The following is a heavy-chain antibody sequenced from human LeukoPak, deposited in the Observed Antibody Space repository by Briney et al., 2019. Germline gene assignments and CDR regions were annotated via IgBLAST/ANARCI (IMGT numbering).Heavy chain of an antibody. J-gene: IGHJ4*02. V-gene: IGHV3-48*03. CDR3: XXXXXXFXXGXY. CDR1: GFTXSSYE. Sequence: XXXXSGFTXSSYEMNWVRQAPGKGLEWVSYISSSGSTIYYADSVKGRFTISRDNAKNSLYLQMNSLRAEDTAVYYXXXXXXXFXXGXYWGQGXLXTVSS. CDR2: ISSSGSTI.